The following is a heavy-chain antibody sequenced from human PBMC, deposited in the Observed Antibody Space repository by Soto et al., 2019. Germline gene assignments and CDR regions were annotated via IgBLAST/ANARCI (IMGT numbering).Heavy chain of an antibody. V-gene: IGHV3-30*04. CDR2: ISYDGSNK. J-gene: IGHJ4*02. D-gene: IGHD6-13*01. CDR3: ASDGDSSSGDYFDY. CDR1: GFTFSSYA. Sequence: GGSLRLSCAASGFTFSSYAMHWVRQAPGKGLEWVAVISYDGSNKYYADSVKGRFTISRDNSKNTLYLQMNSLRAEDTGVYDFASDGDSSSGDYFDYWGQGTLVTVSS.